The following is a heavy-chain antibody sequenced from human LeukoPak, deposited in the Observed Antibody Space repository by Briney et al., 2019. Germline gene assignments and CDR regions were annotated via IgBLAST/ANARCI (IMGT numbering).Heavy chain of an antibody. V-gene: IGHV3-23*01. CDR2: ISGSGAGT. CDR3: AKGPYYAFWSSFDY. J-gene: IGHJ4*02. CDR1: GFTFSSYA. D-gene: IGHD3-3*01. Sequence: GGSLRLSCAASGFTFSSYAMSWVRQAPGKGLEWVSAISGSGAGTYYADSVKGRFTISRDNSKNTVYLQMNTLRAEDTAVYYCAKGPYYAFWSSFDYWGQGTLVTVSS.